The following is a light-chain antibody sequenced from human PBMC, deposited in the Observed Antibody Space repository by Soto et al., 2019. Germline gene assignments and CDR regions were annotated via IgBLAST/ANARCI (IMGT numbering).Light chain of an antibody. CDR3: QSYDRSLSGSV. CDR1: TSNIGARYD. Sequence: QAVVTQPPSVSGAPGQRVTISCTGSTSNIGARYDVHWYQHLPGTAPKLLIYANNNRPSGVPDRFSGSKSGTSASLAITGRQAEDEADYYCQSYDRSLSGSVFGGGTQLTVL. CDR2: ANN. J-gene: IGLJ2*01. V-gene: IGLV1-40*01.